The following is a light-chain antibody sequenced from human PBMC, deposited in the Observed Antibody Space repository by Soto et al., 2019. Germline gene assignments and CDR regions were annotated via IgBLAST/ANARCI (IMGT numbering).Light chain of an antibody. V-gene: IGKV2-28*01. CDR1: QIRLHSYGYNY. Sequence: DIVMTQSPLSLPDTPGEPSSISCSSLQIRLHSYGYNYLDCYLQKPGQSPQLLIYLGSHRASGVPDRFSGSGSGTEFTLTISSLQSEDFAVYYCQQYNEWPPFTFGQGTRLEIK. CDR2: LGS. CDR3: QQYNEWPPFT. J-gene: IGKJ5*01.